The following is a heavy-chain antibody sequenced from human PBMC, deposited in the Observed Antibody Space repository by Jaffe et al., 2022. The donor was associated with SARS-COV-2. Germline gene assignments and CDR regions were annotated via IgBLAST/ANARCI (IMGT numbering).Heavy chain of an antibody. D-gene: IGHD2-15*01. J-gene: IGHJ4*02. Sequence: EVQLLESGGGLVAPGGSLRLSCAASGFTFSNLVMTWVRQAPGKGLEWIAGIEPSGSPTYYADSVKGRFTISRDDSKNTLSLQMNSLRAEDTAIYYCAKGGWTDNWGQGTLVTVSS. CDR1: GFTFSNLV. CDR2: IEPSGSPT. V-gene: IGHV3-23*05. CDR3: AKGGWTDN.